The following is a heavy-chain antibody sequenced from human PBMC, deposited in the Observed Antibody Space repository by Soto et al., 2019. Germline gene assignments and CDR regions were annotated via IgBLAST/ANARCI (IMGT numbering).Heavy chain of an antibody. V-gene: IGHV5-51*01. CDR1: GYNFATNW. CDR2: IWPGDSDT. Sequence: PGESLKISCKGFGYNFATNWIGWVRQMPGKGLEWMGIIWPGDSDTRYNPSFQGHVTFSADKSISTAYLHLNSLKASDTAMYYCARLRDYAAGMDVWGQGTTVTVSS. D-gene: IGHD3-16*01. CDR3: ARLRDYAAGMDV. J-gene: IGHJ6*02.